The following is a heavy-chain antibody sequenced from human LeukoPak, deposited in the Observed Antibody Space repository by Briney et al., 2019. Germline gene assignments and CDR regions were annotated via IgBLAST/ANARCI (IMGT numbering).Heavy chain of an antibody. J-gene: IGHJ4*02. CDR2: ISSSSSYI. CDR3: ARAWTYCSGSSCYTGGVDY. V-gene: IGHV3-21*01. Sequence: PGGSLRLSCAASGFTFSSYSMNWVRQAPGKGLEWVSYISSSSSYIYYTDSVKGRFTISRDNAKNSLYLQMNSLRADDTAVYYCARAWTYCSGSSCYTGGVDYWGQGTLVTVSS. CDR1: GFTFSSYS. D-gene: IGHD2-15*01.